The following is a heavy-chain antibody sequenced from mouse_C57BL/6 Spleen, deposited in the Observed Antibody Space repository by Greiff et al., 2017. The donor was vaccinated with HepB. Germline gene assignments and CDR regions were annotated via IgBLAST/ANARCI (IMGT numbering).Heavy chain of an antibody. CDR3: ARPYGNYPYFDY. D-gene: IGHD2-1*01. J-gene: IGHJ2*01. CDR2: INYDGSST. CDR1: GFTFSDYY. V-gene: IGHV5-16*01. Sequence: EVMLVESEGGLVQPGRSMKLSCTASGFTFSDYYMAWVRQVPEKGLEWVANINYDGSSTYYLDSLKSRFIISRDNAKNILYLQMSSLKSEDTATYYCARPYGNYPYFDYWGQGTTLTVSS.